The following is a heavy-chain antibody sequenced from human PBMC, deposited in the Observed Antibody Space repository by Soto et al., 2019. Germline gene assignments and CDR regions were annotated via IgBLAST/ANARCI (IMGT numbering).Heavy chain of an antibody. V-gene: IGHV1-69*01. J-gene: IGHJ2*01. CDR1: GGTFSSYA. CDR2: TIPIFGTA. D-gene: IGHD2-15*01. CDR3: ARLGGYCSGGSCPWDWYFDL. Sequence: QVQLVQSGAEVKKPGSSVKVSCKASGGTFSSYAISWVRQAPGQGLEWMGGTIPIFGTANYAQKFQGRDTITANESTVTAYMQLSSQRFEDTAVYYCARLGGYCSGGSCPWDWYFDLWGRGTLVTVSS.